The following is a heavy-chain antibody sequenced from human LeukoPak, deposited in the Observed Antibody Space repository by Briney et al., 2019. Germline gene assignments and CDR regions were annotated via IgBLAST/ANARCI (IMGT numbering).Heavy chain of an antibody. V-gene: IGHV3-23*01. CDR1: GFTFSSYA. CDR2: ISGSASAT. D-gene: IGHD3-3*01. J-gene: IGHJ4*02. CDR3: AKDVGYYREGCLDS. Sequence: GGSLSLSCAASGFTFSSYAMSWVSQAPGKGLEWVSGISGSASATYYDDSVKGRFSISRDNSKNTLYLQMKSLRAEDTALYFCAKDVGYYREGCLDSWGRGTPVTVSS.